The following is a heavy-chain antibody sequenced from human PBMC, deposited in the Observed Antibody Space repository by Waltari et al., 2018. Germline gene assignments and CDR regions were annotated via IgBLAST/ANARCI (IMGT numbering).Heavy chain of an antibody. CDR1: GGTLRSYV. CDR2: IIPMYGTT. D-gene: IGHD1-26*01. Sequence: QVQLVQSGAEVKKPGSSVKVSCKAYGGTLRSYVISWVRQAPGQGLEWMGGIIPMYGTTNYAQKFQGRVTITADEATSTFYMELSSLRVEDTATYYCARVRKQWELLVTSSGYSAMDVWGQGTTVTVSS. V-gene: IGHV1-69*01. CDR3: ARVRKQWELLVTSSGYSAMDV. J-gene: IGHJ6*02.